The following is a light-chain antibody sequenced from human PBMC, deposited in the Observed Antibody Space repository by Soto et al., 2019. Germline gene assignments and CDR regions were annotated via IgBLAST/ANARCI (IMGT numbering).Light chain of an antibody. Sequence: QSALTQPASVSGSHGQSSTISCTGTSSDVGDYNYVSWYQQHPGKAPKLMIYEVSNRPSGVSNRFSGSKSGNTASLTISGLQAEDEADYYCSSYTGSITVVFGRGTKVTGL. J-gene: IGLJ3*02. CDR1: SSDVGDYNY. CDR2: EVS. V-gene: IGLV2-14*01. CDR3: SSYTGSITVV.